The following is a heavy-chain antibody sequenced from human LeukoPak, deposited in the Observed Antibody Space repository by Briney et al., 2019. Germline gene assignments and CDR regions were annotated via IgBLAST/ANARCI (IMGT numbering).Heavy chain of an antibody. V-gene: IGHV4-34*01. J-gene: IGHJ4*02. CDR3: ARGGSCSCGSWYSAWRVLLDY. CDR2: INHSGST. D-gene: IGHD2-15*01. CDR1: GGSFSGYH. Sequence: SETLSLTCAVYGGSFSGYHWSWIRQPPGKGLEWIGEINHSGSTNYNPSLKSRVTISVDTSKNQFSLRLSPVTAAGTAVYYCARGGSCSCGSWYSAWRVLLDYWGQGTLVTVSS.